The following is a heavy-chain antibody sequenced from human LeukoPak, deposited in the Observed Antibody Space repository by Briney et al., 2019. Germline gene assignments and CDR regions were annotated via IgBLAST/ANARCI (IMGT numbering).Heavy chain of an antibody. D-gene: IGHD6-19*01. Sequence: SETLSLTCTVSGGSISSGGYYWRWIRQHPGTGLEWIGYIYYSGSTYYNPSLKSRVTISIDTSKNQFSLKLSSVTAADTAVYYCAREGTYSSGWPFDYWGQGTLVTVSS. CDR1: GGSISSGGYY. J-gene: IGHJ4*02. CDR3: AREGTYSSGWPFDY. V-gene: IGHV4-31*03. CDR2: IYYSGST.